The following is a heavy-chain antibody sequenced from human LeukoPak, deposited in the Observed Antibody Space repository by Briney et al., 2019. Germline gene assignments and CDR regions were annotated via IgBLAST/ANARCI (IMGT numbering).Heavy chain of an antibody. CDR2: INQDGSEK. J-gene: IGHJ4*02. D-gene: IGHD4-23*01. CDR1: GFTFGSYW. V-gene: IGHV3-7*05. CDR3: ARPLMGGGNSPFDS. Sequence: GGSLRLSCAASGFTFGSYWMSWVRQAPGKGLEWVANINQDGSEKYYVDSVKGRFTISRDNADNSLYLHMNSLRAEDTAVYYCARPLMGGGNSPFDSWGQGTLVTVSS.